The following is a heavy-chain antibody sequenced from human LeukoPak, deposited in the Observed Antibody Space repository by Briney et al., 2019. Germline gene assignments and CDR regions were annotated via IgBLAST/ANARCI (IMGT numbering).Heavy chain of an antibody. D-gene: IGHD3-9*01. CDR3: AGEGYDILTGTERYYYYYMDV. J-gene: IGHJ6*03. V-gene: IGHV3-48*01. CDR1: GFTFSSYS. Sequence: GGSLRLSCAASGFTFSSYSMNWVRQAPGKGLEWVSYISSSSSTIYYADSVKGRFTISRDNAKNSLYLQMNSLRAEDTAVYYCAGEGYDILTGTERYYYYYMDVWGKGTTVTVSS. CDR2: ISSSSSTI.